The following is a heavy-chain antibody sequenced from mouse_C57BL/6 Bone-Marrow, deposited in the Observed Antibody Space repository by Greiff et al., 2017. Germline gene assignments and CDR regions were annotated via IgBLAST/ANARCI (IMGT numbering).Heavy chain of an antibody. J-gene: IGHJ3*01. D-gene: IGHD4-1*01. CDR2: FYPGSGSI. CDR3: ARHEEPRLGRGAWFAY. CDR1: GYTFTEYN. Sequence: QVQLQQSGAELVKPGASVKLSCKASGYTFTEYNIHWVKQRSGKGLAWIGWFYPGSGSIKYNEKFKDKAKLTADKSSSTVYMELSRWTSEDSSVYFCARHEEPRLGRGAWFAYWGQGTLVTVSA. V-gene: IGHV1-62-2*01.